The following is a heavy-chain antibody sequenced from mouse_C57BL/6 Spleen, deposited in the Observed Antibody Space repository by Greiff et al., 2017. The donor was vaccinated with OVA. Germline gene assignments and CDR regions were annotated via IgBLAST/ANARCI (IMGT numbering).Heavy chain of an antibody. CDR3: ARSGSSLAGFAY. CDR2: INPSNGGT. J-gene: IGHJ3*01. CDR1: GYTFTSYW. V-gene: IGHV1-53*01. Sequence: QVQLKQSGTELVKPGASVKLSCKASGYTFTSYWMHWVKQRPGQGLEWIGNINPSNGGTNYNEKFKSKATLTVDKSSSTAYMQLSSLTSEDSAVYYCARSGSSLAGFAYWGQGTLVTVSA. D-gene: IGHD1-1*01.